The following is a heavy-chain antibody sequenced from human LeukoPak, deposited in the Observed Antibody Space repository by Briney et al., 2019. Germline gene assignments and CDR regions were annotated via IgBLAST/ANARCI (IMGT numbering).Heavy chain of an antibody. Sequence: SGGSLRLSCAASGFTFSRYWMSWVRQAPGKGLEWVANIKQDGSEKYYVDSVKGRFTISRDNAKNSLYLQMNSLRAEDTAVYYCARDLWGVIDHWGQGTLVTVSS. V-gene: IGHV3-7*04. J-gene: IGHJ5*02. CDR2: IKQDGSEK. CDR3: ARDLWGVIDH. CDR1: GFTFSRYW. D-gene: IGHD3-10*01.